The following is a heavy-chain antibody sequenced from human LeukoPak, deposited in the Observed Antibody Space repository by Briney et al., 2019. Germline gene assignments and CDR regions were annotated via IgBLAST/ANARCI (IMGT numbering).Heavy chain of an antibody. D-gene: IGHD3-22*01. CDR2: ITAFGDGT. CDR3: ARDFYDSSAYYLDN. J-gene: IGHJ4*02. V-gene: IGHV3-43*02. CDR1: EFTFDDFA. Sequence: GGSLRLSCEASEFTFDDFAMHWVRQAPGKGLEWVSFITAFGDGTYYAGSVRGRFTVSRDNSKNSLYLQMNSLKTDDTAFYFCARDFYDSSAYYLDNWGQGTLVTVSS.